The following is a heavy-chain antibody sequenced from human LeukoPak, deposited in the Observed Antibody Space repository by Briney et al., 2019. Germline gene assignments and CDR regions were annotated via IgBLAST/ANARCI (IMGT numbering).Heavy chain of an antibody. V-gene: IGHV4-34*01. Sequence: SETLSLTCAVHGGSFSGYYWTWICQPPGQGLEWIGEINHSGTTNYNPPLKSRLTISVDTSKNQFSLKLSSVTAADTAVYHCARGPYLYSSALHYMDVWGKGTTVTVSS. D-gene: IGHD3-22*01. CDR2: INHSGTT. CDR1: GGSFSGYY. CDR3: ARGPYLYSSALHYMDV. J-gene: IGHJ6*03.